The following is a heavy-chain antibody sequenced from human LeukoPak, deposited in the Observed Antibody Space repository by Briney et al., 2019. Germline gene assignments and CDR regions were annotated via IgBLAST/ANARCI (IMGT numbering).Heavy chain of an antibody. Sequence: GASVKVSFKASGGTFTSYAISWVRQAPGQGLELMGGIIPIFGTANYAQKFQGRVTITADKSTSTAYMELSSLRAEDTAVYYCAKDRFLNHYFDYWGQGAVVTVSS. V-gene: IGHV1-69*06. CDR3: AKDRFLNHYFDY. CDR2: IIPIFGTA. J-gene: IGHJ4*02. D-gene: IGHD3-3*01. CDR1: GGTFTSYA.